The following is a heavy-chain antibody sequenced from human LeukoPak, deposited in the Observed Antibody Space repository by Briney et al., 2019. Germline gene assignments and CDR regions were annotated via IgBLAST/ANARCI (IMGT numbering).Heavy chain of an antibody. CDR2: ISWNSGSI. J-gene: IGHJ4*02. Sequence: PGGSLRLSCAASGFTFDDYAMHWVRQAPGKDLEWVSGISWNSGSIGYADSVKGRFTISRDNAKNSLYLQMNSLRAEDTALYYCAKGAASRGYTYVANWGQGTLVTVSS. CDR3: AKGAASRGYTYVAN. V-gene: IGHV3-9*01. CDR1: GFTFDDYA. D-gene: IGHD5-18*01.